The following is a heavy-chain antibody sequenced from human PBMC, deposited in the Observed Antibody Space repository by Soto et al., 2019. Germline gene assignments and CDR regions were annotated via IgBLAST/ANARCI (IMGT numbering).Heavy chain of an antibody. Sequence: SETLSITCTVSGGSISSYYWSWIRQPPGKGLKWIGYIYYSGSTNYNPSLKSRVTISVDTSKNQFSLKLSSVTAADTAVDYCARNSRDGYGDYWGQGTLFTVSS. D-gene: IGHD5-12*01. CDR1: GGSISSYY. V-gene: IGHV4-59*01. J-gene: IGHJ4*02. CDR3: ARNSRDGYGDY. CDR2: IYYSGST.